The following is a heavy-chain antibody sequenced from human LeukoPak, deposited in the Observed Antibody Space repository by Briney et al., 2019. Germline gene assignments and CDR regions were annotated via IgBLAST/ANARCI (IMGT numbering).Heavy chain of an antibody. V-gene: IGHV3-23*01. D-gene: IGHD2-15*01. CDR1: GFTFSSYA. CDR2: ISGSGGSGTST. J-gene: IGHJ4*02. Sequence: GGSLRLSCAASGFTFSSYAMSWVRQAPGKGLEWVSSISGSGGSGTSTSYADSVKGRFTISRDNSKNTLYLQMNSLRAEDTAVYYCARDQILRLVAATGAIGNWGQGTLVTVSS. CDR3: ARDQILRLVAATGAIGN.